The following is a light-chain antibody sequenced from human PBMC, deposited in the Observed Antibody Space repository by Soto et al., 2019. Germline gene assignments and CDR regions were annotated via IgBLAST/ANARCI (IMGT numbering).Light chain of an antibody. Sequence: EIVLTQSPGTLSLSPGERATFSCRASQSVSSNYLAWYQQKPGQAPRLLIYAASDRPTGIPDRFSGSGSGTDFTLTISRLEPEDFAVYYCQQYGSSPITFGQGTRLEIK. CDR3: QQYGSSPIT. V-gene: IGKV3-20*01. CDR2: AAS. CDR1: QSVSSNY. J-gene: IGKJ5*01.